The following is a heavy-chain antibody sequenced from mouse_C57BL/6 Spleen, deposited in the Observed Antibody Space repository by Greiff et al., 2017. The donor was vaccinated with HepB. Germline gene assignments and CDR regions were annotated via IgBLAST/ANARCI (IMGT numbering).Heavy chain of an antibody. CDR1: GFTFSSYT. D-gene: IGHD2-3*01. CDR2: ISGGGGNT. J-gene: IGHJ1*03. Sequence: EVMLVESGGGLVKPGGSLKLSCAASGFTFSSYTMSWVRQTPEKRLEWVATISGGGGNTYYPDSVKGRFTISRDNAKNTLYLQMSSLRSEDTALYYCARQGDGYYEGYFDVWGTGTTVTVSS. V-gene: IGHV5-9*01. CDR3: ARQGDGYYEGYFDV.